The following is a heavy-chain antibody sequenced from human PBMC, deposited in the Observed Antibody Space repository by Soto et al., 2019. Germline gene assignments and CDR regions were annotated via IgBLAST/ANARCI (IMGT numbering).Heavy chain of an antibody. CDR3: ARQSTVTLNWFDP. J-gene: IGHJ5*02. V-gene: IGHV4-39*01. Sequence: SETLSLTCTVSGGSISSSSYYWGWIRQPPGKGLEWIGSIYYSGSTCYNPSLKSRVTISVDTSKNQFSLKLSSVTAADTAVYYCARQSTVTLNWFDPWGQGNLVTVSS. CDR1: GGSISSSSYY. CDR2: IYYSGST. D-gene: IGHD4-17*01.